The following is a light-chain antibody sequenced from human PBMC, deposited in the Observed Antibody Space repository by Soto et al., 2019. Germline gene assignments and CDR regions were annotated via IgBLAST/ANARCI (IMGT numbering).Light chain of an antibody. CDR1: SRDVGGHDY. Sequence: QSALTQPPSASGSPGQSVTISCTGTSRDVGGHDYVSWYQQHPGKAPKLIIYELSKRPSGVPDRFSGSKSGNTASLTVSGLQDEDEADYYCSSYVTGNSLIFGGGTKLTVL. J-gene: IGLJ2*01. CDR2: ELS. V-gene: IGLV2-8*01. CDR3: SSYVTGNSLI.